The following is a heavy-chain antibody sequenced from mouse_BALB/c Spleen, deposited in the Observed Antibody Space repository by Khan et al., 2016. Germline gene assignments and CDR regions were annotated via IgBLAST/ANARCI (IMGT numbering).Heavy chain of an antibody. CDR2: ISYDGSN. J-gene: IGHJ1*01. CDR3: ARKNYGRSWYFDV. D-gene: IGHD1-1*01. Sequence: EVQLQESGPGLVKPSQSLSLTCSVTGYSITSGYYWNWIRQFPGNKLEWMGYISYDGSNNYNTSLKNRISITRHTSKNQFFLMLNSVTTEDTATYDCARKNYGRSWYFDVWGAGTTVTVSS. CDR1: GYSITSGYY. V-gene: IGHV3-6*02.